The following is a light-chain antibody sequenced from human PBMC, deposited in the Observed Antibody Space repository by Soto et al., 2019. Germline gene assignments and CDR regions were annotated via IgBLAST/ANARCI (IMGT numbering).Light chain of an antibody. CDR2: DAS. J-gene: IGKJ5*01. CDR1: QSVSSY. CDR3: QQRSNWLPIT. V-gene: IGKV3-11*01. Sequence: EIVFTQSPCTLSLSPLERSTLSCRASQSVSSYLAWYQQKPGQAPRLLIYDASNRATGIPARFSGSGSGTDFTLTISSLEPEDFAVYYCQQRSNWLPITFGQGTRLEI.